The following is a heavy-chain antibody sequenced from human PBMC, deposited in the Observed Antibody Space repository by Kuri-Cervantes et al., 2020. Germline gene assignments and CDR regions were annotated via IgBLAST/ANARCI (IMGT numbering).Heavy chain of an antibody. CDR3: ARDGGDSGDYGDY. CDR1: GYTFTGYY. V-gene: IGHV1-2*02. J-gene: IGHJ4*02. D-gene: IGHD3-10*01. Sequence: ASVKVSCKASGYTFTGYYMHWVRQAPGQGLEWMGWINPNSGGTNYAQKLQGRVTMTRDTSISTAYMELSRLRSDDTAVYYCARDGGDSGDYGDYWGQGTLVTVSS. CDR2: INPNSGGT.